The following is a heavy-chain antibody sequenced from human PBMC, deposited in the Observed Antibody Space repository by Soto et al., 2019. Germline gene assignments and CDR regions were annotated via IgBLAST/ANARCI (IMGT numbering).Heavy chain of an antibody. CDR2: IKSKTDGGTT. J-gene: IGHJ6*03. D-gene: IGHD3-10*01. CDR3: TTFTPGSGSYYTPGYYYYMDV. CDR1: GFTFSNAW. Sequence: PGGSLRLSCAASGFTFSNAWMSWVRQAPGKGLEWVGRIKSKTDGGTTDYAAPVKGRFTISRDDSKNTLYLQMNSLKTEDTAVYYCTTFTPGSGSYYTPGYYYYMDVWGKGTTVTVSS. V-gene: IGHV3-15*01.